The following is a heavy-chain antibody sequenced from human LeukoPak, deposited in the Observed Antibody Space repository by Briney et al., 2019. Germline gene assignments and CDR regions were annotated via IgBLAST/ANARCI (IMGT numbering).Heavy chain of an antibody. CDR2: ISGSGGST. Sequence: GGSLRLSCAASGFTFSSYAMSWVRQAPGKGLEWVSAISGSGGSTYYADSVKGRFTISRDNSKNTLYLQMNSLRAEDTAVYYCAKVNWGKIFGVVISRGYFDYWGQGTLVTVSS. J-gene: IGHJ4*02. CDR1: GFTFSSYA. D-gene: IGHD3-3*01. V-gene: IGHV3-23*01. CDR3: AKVNWGKIFGVVISRGYFDY.